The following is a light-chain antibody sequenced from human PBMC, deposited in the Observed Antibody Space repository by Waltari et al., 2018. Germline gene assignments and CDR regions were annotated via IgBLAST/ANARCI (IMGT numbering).Light chain of an antibody. CDR2: YDS. Sequence: SYVLTQPPSVSVAPGTTARLTCGGNNIGRKSVHWYPQKPGQAPVLVIYYDSDRPSGIPERFSGSNSGNTATLTISRVEAGDEADYYCQVWDSSSDHPGVVFGGGTKLTVL. V-gene: IGLV3-21*04. CDR3: QVWDSSSDHPGVV. J-gene: IGLJ2*01. CDR1: NIGRKS.